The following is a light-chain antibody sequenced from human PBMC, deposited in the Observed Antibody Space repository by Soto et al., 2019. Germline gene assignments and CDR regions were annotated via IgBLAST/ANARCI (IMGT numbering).Light chain of an antibody. V-gene: IGKV1-5*03. CDR2: KAS. J-gene: IGKJ1*01. CDR3: QHYNSYSDA. CDR1: QTISSW. Sequence: DIQMTQSPSTLSGSVGDRVTITCRASQTISSWLAWYQQKPGKAPKLLIYKASTLKSGVPSRFSGSGSRTECTLTIISLQPDDVATYYCQHYNSYSDAFGQGNKGELK.